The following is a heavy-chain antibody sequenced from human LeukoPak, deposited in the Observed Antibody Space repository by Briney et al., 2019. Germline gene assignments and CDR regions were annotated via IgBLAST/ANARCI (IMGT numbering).Heavy chain of an antibody. CDR2: IKTDGSET. CDR3: AGGGSWSFDY. Sequence: GGSLRLSCAASGFTFSSYFMNWVRPAPGKGLKWVGNIKTDGSETYYVGSVKGRFTISRDNTKNSLYLQMNSLRAEDTAVYYCAGGGSWSFDYWGQGTLVSVSS. V-gene: IGHV3-7*01. J-gene: IGHJ4*02. CDR1: GFTFSSYF. D-gene: IGHD3-10*01.